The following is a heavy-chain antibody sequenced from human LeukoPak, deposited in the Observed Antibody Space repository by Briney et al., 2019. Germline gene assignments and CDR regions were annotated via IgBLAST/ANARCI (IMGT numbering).Heavy chain of an antibody. V-gene: IGHV1-18*01. Sequence: ASVKVSRKASGYTFTSYGISWVRQAPGQGLEWMGWISAYNGNTNYAQKLQGRVTMTTDTSTSTAYMELRSLRSDDTAVYYCARATIFGVVIDFDYWGQGTLVTVSS. D-gene: IGHD3-3*01. CDR2: ISAYNGNT. CDR1: GYTFTSYG. J-gene: IGHJ4*02. CDR3: ARATIFGVVIDFDY.